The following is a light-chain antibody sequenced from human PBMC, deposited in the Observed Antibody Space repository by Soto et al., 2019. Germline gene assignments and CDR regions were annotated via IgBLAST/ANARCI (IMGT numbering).Light chain of an antibody. CDR1: QSVSARY. CDR3: QAYGGSPDI. V-gene: IGKV3D-20*01. CDR2: DTA. Sequence: EIVLTQSPATLSLSPGERATLSCGASQSVSARYLAWYQQKPGLAPRLLIYDTASRATGVPDRFTGSGSVTDFTLTISGVEPEDFAVYYCQAYGGSPDIFGQGTKLEIK. J-gene: IGKJ2*01.